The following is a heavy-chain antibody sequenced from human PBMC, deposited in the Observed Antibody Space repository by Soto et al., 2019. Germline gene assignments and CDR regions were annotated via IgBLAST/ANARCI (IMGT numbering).Heavy chain of an antibody. Sequence: LRLSCVASGFTFSSYAMSWVRQAPGKGLEWVSAISGSDGGTYYGDSVKGRFTISRDNSENTLYLQMNSLRAEDTAVYYCAKIAVAGPYFDYWGQGTLVTVSS. D-gene: IGHD6-19*01. V-gene: IGHV3-23*01. CDR1: GFTFSSYA. CDR3: AKIAVAGPYFDY. J-gene: IGHJ4*02. CDR2: ISGSDGGT.